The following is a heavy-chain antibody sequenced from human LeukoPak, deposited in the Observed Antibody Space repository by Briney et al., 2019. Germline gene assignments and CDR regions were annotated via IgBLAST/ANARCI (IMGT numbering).Heavy chain of an antibody. CDR3: ARDGPQLGVQKRGAFDI. Sequence: SETLSLTCTVSGGSISSGDYYWGWLRQPPGTGLEWIGYIDYSGSTYYNPSLKSRVTISVDTSKNQFSLKLSSVTAADTAVYYCARDGPQLGVQKRGAFDIWGQGTMVTVSS. J-gene: IGHJ3*02. CDR1: GGSISSGDYY. D-gene: IGHD7-27*01. CDR2: IDYSGST. V-gene: IGHV4-30-4*01.